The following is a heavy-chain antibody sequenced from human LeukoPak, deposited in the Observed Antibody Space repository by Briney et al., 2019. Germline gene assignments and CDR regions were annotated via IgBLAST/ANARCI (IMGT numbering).Heavy chain of an antibody. V-gene: IGHV3-15*01. CDR3: TTEGRRLQFLYYYYYMDV. CDR1: GFTFSNAW. Sequence: GGSLRLSCAASGFTFSNAWMSWVRQAPGKGLEWVGRIKSKTDGGTTDYAAPVKGRFTISRDDSKNTLYLQMNSLKTEDTAVYYCTTEGRRLQFLYYYYYMDVWGKGTTVTVSS. J-gene: IGHJ6*03. CDR2: IKSKTDGGTT. D-gene: IGHD5-24*01.